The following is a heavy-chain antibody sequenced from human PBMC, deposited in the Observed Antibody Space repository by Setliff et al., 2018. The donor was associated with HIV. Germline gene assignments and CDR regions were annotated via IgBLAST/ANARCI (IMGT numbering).Heavy chain of an antibody. Sequence: PSETLSLTCTVSGGSISSSSYYWSWIRQPPGKGLEWIGEINHSGSTNYNPSLKSRVTMSVDKSKNQFSLRLSSVTAADTAVYYCARARRAGSGPKYFQHWGQGTLVTVS. V-gene: IGHV4-61*05. J-gene: IGHJ1*01. CDR1: GGSISSSSYY. CDR2: INHSGST. D-gene: IGHD2-15*01. CDR3: ARARRAGSGPKYFQH.